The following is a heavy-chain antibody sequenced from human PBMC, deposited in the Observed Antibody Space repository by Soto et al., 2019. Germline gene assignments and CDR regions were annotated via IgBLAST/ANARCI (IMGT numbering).Heavy chain of an antibody. CDR3: ARGLRKGYSSSWYYRP. V-gene: IGHV4-34*01. J-gene: IGHJ5*02. D-gene: IGHD6-13*01. CDR2: INHSGST. CDR1: GGSFSGYY. Sequence: PSETLSLTCAVYGGSFSGYYWSWIRQPPGKGLEWIGEINHSGSTNYNPSLKSRVTISVDTSKNQFSLKLSPVTAADTAVYYCARGLRKGYSSSWYYRPWGQGTLVTVSS.